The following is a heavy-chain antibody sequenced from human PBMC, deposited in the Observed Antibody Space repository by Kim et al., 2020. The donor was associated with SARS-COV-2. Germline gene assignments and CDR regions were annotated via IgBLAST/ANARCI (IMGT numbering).Heavy chain of an antibody. V-gene: IGHV4-39*01. J-gene: IGHJ6*02. CDR2: IYYSGST. CDR3: ARNRYDFWSGYYGYYYGMDV. CDR1: GGSISSSSYY. D-gene: IGHD3-3*01. Sequence: SETLSLTCTVSGGSISSSSYYWGWIRQPPGKGLEWIGSIYYSGSTYYNPSLKSRVTISVDTSKNQFSLKLSSVTAADTAVYYCARNRYDFWSGYYGYYYGMDVWGQGTTVTVSS.